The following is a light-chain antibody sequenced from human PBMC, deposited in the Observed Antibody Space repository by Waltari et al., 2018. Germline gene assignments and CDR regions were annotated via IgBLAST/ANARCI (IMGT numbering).Light chain of an antibody. CDR3: QQRNSWPLT. Sequence: ETVLTQSPVTLSLSPGERATLSCRASQTVNTYLAWYQQKPGQAPRLLIYDTSNRATGIPVRFSGSGSGTDFTLTISSLEPEDFAVYYCQQRNSWPLTFGGGTKVEIK. CDR2: DTS. J-gene: IGKJ4*01. V-gene: IGKV3-11*01. CDR1: QTVNTY.